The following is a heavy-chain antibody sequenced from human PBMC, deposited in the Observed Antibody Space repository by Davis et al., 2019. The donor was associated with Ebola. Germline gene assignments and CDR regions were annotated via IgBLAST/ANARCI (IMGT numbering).Heavy chain of an antibody. Sequence: GESLKISCAASGFTFSSYWMSWVRQAPGKGLEWVANIKQDGSEKYYVDSVKGRFTISRDNAKNSLYLQMNSLRAEDTAVYYCARVVIVVGASYFGYWGQGTLVTVSS. CDR3: ARVVIVVGASYFGY. V-gene: IGHV3-7*01. CDR2: IKQDGSEK. J-gene: IGHJ4*02. CDR1: GFTFSSYW. D-gene: IGHD1-26*01.